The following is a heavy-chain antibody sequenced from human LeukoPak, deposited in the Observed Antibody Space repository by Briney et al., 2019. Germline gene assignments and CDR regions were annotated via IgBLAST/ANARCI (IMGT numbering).Heavy chain of an antibody. CDR1: GFIVSSNY. CDR2: IYSGGRT. V-gene: IGHV3-53*01. D-gene: IGHD3-10*01. CDR3: ARGLGRELDGAFDI. J-gene: IGHJ3*02. Sequence: GGSLRLSCAASGFIVSSNYMSWVGQAPGKGLEWVSVIYSGGRTYYADSVKGRFTISRDNSRNTLYLQMNSLRAEDTAVYYCARGLGRELDGAFDIWGQGTMVTVSS.